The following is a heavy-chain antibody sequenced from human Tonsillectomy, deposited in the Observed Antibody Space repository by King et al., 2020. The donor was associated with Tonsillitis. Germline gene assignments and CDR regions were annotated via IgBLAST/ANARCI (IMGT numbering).Heavy chain of an antibody. J-gene: IGHJ4*02. Sequence: TLKESGPTLVKPTQTLTLTCTFSGFSLSASGVGVGWVRQPPGKALEWLALIYWNDDKRYSPSLKSRLTINKDTSKNQVVLTIINMDPVDTATYYCARETHRISIFGVVTAQFDYWGQGTLVTVSS. CDR3: ARETHRISIFGVVTAQFDY. CDR1: GFSLSASGVG. CDR2: IYWNDDK. V-gene: IGHV2-5*01. D-gene: IGHD3-3*01.